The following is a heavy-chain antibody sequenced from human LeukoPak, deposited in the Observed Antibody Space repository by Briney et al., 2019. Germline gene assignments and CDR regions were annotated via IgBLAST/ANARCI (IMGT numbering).Heavy chain of an antibody. CDR1: GFTVSSNY. Sequence: GGSLRLSCAASGFTVSSNYMSWVRQAPGKGLEWVSVIYSGGSTYYADSVKGRFTISRDNSKNTLYLQMNSLRAEDTAVYYCAKKVLRYFDASDYWGQGTLVTVSS. D-gene: IGHD3-9*01. V-gene: IGHV3-53*01. J-gene: IGHJ4*02. CDR3: AKKVLRYFDASDY. CDR2: IYSGGST.